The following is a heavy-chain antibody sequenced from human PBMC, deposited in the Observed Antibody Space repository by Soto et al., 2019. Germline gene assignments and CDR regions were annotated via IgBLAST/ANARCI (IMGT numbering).Heavy chain of an antibody. J-gene: IGHJ4*02. CDR3: AKDPHYDYVWGTFRSHTHLDY. Sequence: GGSLRLSCAASGFTFNNYGMHWVRQAPGKGLEWVAGISYDGGYENYADSVKGRFTISRDNSKNTLYLQMNALRAEDTAVYYCAKDPHYDYVWGTFRSHTHLDYWGQGTLVTVSS. CDR1: GFTFNNYG. D-gene: IGHD3-16*02. V-gene: IGHV3-30*18. CDR2: ISYDGGYE.